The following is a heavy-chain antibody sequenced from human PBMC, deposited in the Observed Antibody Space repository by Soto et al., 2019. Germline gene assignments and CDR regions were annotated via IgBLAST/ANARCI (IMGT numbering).Heavy chain of an antibody. D-gene: IGHD2-2*01. CDR1: GYTFTSYD. CDR3: ARVPAGLVVTAAELAFDI. Sequence: QVQLVQSGAEVKKPGASVKVSCKASGYTFTSYDINWVRQATGQGLEWMGWMNPNSGNTGYAQKFQGRVTMTRNTSISTAYMELSSLRSEDTAVYYCARVPAGLVVTAAELAFDIWGQGTMVTVSS. V-gene: IGHV1-8*01. CDR2: MNPNSGNT. J-gene: IGHJ3*02.